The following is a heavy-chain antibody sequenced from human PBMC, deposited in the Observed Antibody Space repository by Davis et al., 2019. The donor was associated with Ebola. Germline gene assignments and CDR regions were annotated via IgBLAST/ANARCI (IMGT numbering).Heavy chain of an antibody. CDR1: AYTFSSHG. J-gene: IGHJ2*01. Sequence: ASAMVSCKASAYTFSSHGVTWVRQAPGQGLEWMGWISADNGNTNYAQKSQGRVTMTTDTSTSTAYIELTSLRSDDTAVYYCARMRNYYETNGFNWYFDLWGRGTLVTVSS. D-gene: IGHD3-22*01. CDR2: ISADNGNT. CDR3: ARMRNYYETNGFNWYFDL. V-gene: IGHV1-18*01.